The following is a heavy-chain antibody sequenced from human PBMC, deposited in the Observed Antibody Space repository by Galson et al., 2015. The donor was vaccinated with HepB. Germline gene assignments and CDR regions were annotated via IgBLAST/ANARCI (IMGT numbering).Heavy chain of an antibody. J-gene: IGHJ4*02. CDR1: GDTFTSYG. CDR3: ARTHSGSYPGGY. CDR2: ISGDKGNT. Sequence: SVKVSCKASGDTFTSYGISWVRQAPGQGLEWMGWISGDKGNTNYAQKFQARVTMTTETSTSTAYMELRSLRSDDTAVYYCARTHSGSYPGGYWGQGTLVTVSS. V-gene: IGHV1-18*01. D-gene: IGHD1-26*01.